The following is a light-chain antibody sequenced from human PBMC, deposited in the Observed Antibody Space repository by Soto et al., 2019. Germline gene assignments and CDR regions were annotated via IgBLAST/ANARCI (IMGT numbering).Light chain of an antibody. Sequence: QSVLTQPASVSGSPGQSITISCTGTSSDVGSYNLVSWYQQHPGKAPKLMIYEGSKRPSGVSNRFSGSKSGNMASLTISGLQAEDEADYYCCSYAGSPTFYVFGSGTKSPS. CDR1: SSDVGSYNL. J-gene: IGLJ1*01. CDR2: EGS. CDR3: CSYAGSPTFYV. V-gene: IGLV2-23*01.